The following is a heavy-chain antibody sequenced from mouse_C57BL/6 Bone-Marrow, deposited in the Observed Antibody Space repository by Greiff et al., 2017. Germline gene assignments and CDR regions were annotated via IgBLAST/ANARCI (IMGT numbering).Heavy chain of an antibody. CDR1: GYTFTSYT. V-gene: IGHV1-4*01. CDR3: ARGGPKGVFGY. J-gene: IGHJ2*01. CDR2: INPSSGYT. Sequence: QVQLQQSGAELARPGASVKMSCKASGYTFTSYTMHWVKQRPGQGLEWIGYINPSSGYTKYNQKFKDKATLTADKSSSTAYMQLSSLTSEDSAVYYCARGGPKGVFGYWGQGTTLTVSS.